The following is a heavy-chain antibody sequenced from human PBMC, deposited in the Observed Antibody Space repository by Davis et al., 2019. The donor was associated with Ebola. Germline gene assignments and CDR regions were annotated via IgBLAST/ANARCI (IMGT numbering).Heavy chain of an antibody. CDR1: GFTFSSYA. V-gene: IGHV3-23*01. D-gene: IGHD6-19*01. J-gene: IGHJ4*02. CDR2: ISGSGGST. CDR3: ARSSGWYGFDY. Sequence: GESLKISCAASGFTFSSYAMSWVRQAPGKGLEWVSAISGSGGSTYYADSVKGRFTISRDNSKNTLYLQMNSLRAEDTAVYYCARSSGWYGFDYWGQGTLVTVSS.